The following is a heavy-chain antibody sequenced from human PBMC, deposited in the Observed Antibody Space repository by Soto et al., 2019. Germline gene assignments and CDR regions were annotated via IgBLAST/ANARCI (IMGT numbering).Heavy chain of an antibody. CDR1: GFTFSSYS. Sequence: GGSLRLSCAASGFTFSSYSMNWVRQAPGKGLEWVSSISSSSSYIYYPDSVKGRFTISRDNAENSLYLQMNSLRAVDTDVYYCARATGYSGYVYFDYWGQGTLVTVSS. CDR2: ISSSSSYI. D-gene: IGHD5-12*01. J-gene: IGHJ4*02. CDR3: ARATGYSGYVYFDY. V-gene: IGHV3-21*01.